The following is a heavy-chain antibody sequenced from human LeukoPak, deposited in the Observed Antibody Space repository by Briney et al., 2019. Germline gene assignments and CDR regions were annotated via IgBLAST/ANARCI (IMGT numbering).Heavy chain of an antibody. CDR3: ARNRGGPTSDY. CDR2: INPNIGGT. D-gene: IGHD3-10*01. V-gene: IGHV1-2*02. J-gene: IGHJ4*02. Sequence: AASVKVSCKASGYTFTGYYMHWVRQAPGQGLEWMGWINPNIGGTNYAQKFQGRVTMTRDPSISTAYMELSRLRSADTAVYYCARNRGGPTSDYWGQGTLVTVSS. CDR1: GYTFTGYY.